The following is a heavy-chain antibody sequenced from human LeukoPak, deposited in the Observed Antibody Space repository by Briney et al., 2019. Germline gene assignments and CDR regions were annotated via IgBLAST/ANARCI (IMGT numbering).Heavy chain of an antibody. CDR1: GFTFSSYA. J-gene: IGHJ4*02. V-gene: IGHV3-23*01. Sequence: GGSLRLSCAASGFTFSSYAVSWVRQAPGKGLEWVSAISGGGASTYYADSLKGRFTISRDNSKSTLYLQMNSLRAEDTAVYYCARDLRKPNDYWGQGTLVTVSS. D-gene: IGHD1-14*01. CDR3: ARDLRKPNDY. CDR2: ISGGGAST.